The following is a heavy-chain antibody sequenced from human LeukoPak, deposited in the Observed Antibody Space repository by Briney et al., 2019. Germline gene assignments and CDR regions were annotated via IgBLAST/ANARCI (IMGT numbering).Heavy chain of an antibody. Sequence: GGSLRLSCAASGFTFSSYAMYWVRQAPGKGLEWVSGIFGSGGSTHYADSVEGRFTISKDNSKNTVYLQMNSLRAEDTAVYYCAKTTTGYSSGRFPGWPVDYWGQGTLVTVSS. CDR1: GFTFSSYA. CDR2: IFGSGGST. J-gene: IGHJ4*02. CDR3: AKTTTGYSSGRFPGWPVDY. D-gene: IGHD6-19*01. V-gene: IGHV3-23*01.